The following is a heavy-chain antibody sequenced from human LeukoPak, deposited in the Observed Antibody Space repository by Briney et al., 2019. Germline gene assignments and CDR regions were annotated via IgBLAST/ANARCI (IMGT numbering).Heavy chain of an antibody. Sequence: GASVKVSCKASGYAFTSYDINWVRQATGQGLEWMGWMNPNSGNTGYAQKFQGRVTITRNTSISTAYMELSSLRSEDTAAYYCAGGSAGSFDYWGQGTLVTVSS. J-gene: IGHJ4*02. CDR2: MNPNSGNT. CDR1: GYAFTSYD. D-gene: IGHD3-10*01. CDR3: AGGSAGSFDY. V-gene: IGHV1-8*03.